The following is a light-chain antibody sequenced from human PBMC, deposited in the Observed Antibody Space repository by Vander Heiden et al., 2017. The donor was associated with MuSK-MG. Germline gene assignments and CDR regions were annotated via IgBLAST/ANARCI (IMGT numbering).Light chain of an antibody. CDR3: QQSDSTPWT. Sequence: DIQMTQSPSSLSASVGDRVTITCRASQSISSYLNWYQQKPGKAPKLLIYAASSFQSGVPSRFSGSGSGTDFTLTIIRLQPEDFATYYCQQSDSTPWTFGQGTKVEIK. CDR1: QSISSY. V-gene: IGKV1-39*01. J-gene: IGKJ1*01. CDR2: AAS.